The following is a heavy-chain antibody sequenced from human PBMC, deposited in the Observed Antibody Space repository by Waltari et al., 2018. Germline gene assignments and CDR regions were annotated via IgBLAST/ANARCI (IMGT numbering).Heavy chain of an antibody. CDR1: GFTFSSYN. V-gene: IGHV3-48*01. J-gene: IGHJ3*02. CDR3: ARVARDAFDI. Sequence: EVQLVESGGGLVQPGGSLRLSCAASGFTFSSYNMNWVRQAPGKGLGWVSYISSSTSIIHNADSVKGRFTISRDNAKNSLSLQMNSLRAEDTAVYFCARVARDAFDIWGQGTMVTVSS. CDR2: ISSSTSII.